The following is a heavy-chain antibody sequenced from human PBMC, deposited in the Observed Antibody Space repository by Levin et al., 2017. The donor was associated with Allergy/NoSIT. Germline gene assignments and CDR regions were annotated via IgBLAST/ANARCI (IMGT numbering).Heavy chain of an antibody. Sequence: ASVKVSCKAFGYTFTKHYLHWVRQAPGQGLEWVGMISPSGGSTSYAQKFQGRVTMTRDTSTSTVYMELSSLRSEDTAVYYCARDQVAGTYYFDSWGQGTLVTVSS. D-gene: IGHD6-19*01. CDR1: GYTFTKHY. V-gene: IGHV1-46*01. J-gene: IGHJ4*02. CDR3: ARDQVAGTYYFDS. CDR2: ISPSGGST.